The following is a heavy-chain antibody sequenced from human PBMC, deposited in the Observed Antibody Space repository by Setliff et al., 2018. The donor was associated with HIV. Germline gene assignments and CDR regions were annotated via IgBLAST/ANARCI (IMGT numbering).Heavy chain of an antibody. CDR3: ARTRGTTANVFDI. Sequence: SETLSLTCTVSGCSISSGGYYWSWIRQHPGKGLEWIGYIYYSGATYYNPSLRSRVTISVDMSRNQFSLKLTSVTAADTALYYCARTRGTTANVFDIWGQGTMVTVSS. D-gene: IGHD4-17*01. V-gene: IGHV4-31*03. CDR1: GCSISSGGYY. J-gene: IGHJ3*02. CDR2: IYYSGAT.